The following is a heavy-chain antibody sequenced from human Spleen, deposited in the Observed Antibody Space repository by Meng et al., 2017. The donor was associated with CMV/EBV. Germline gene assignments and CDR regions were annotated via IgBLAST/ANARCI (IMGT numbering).Heavy chain of an antibody. CDR1: GYTLTGYY. D-gene: IGHD6-13*01. Sequence: SGYTLTGYYMHWVRQAPGQGLEWMGWINTNSGGTSCAQKFQGRVTMTRDTSISTAYMELSRLRSDDTAVYYCARDHSSSWPYNWFDPWGQGTLVTVSS. V-gene: IGHV1-2*02. CDR3: ARDHSSSWPYNWFDP. CDR2: INTNSGGT. J-gene: IGHJ5*02.